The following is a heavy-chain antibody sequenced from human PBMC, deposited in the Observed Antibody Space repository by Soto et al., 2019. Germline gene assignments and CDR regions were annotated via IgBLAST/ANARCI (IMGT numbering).Heavy chain of an antibody. CDR3: ATQIDTVMVFRD. V-gene: IGHV1-69*13. CDR2: IIPIFGTA. Sequence: SVKVSCKASGGTFSSYAISWVRQAPGQGLEWMGGIIPIFGTANYAQKFQGRVTITADESTSTAYMELRSLRSDDTAVYYCATQIDTVMVFRDWGQGTLVTVSS. D-gene: IGHD5-18*01. CDR1: GGTFSSYA. J-gene: IGHJ4*02.